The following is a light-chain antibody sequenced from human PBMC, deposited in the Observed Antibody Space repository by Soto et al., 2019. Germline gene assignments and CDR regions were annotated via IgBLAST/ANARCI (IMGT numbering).Light chain of an antibody. CDR3: QQRSSWPPT. CDR1: QSVSSY. V-gene: IGKV3-11*01. J-gene: IGKJ5*01. Sequence: EIVLPQSPAPLSLSPGERSTLSCMASQSVSSYLAWYQQRPGQAPRLLIYDASNRATGVPARFSGSGSGTDFTLTISSLEPEDFAVYYCQQRSSWPPTFGQGTRLEI. CDR2: DAS.